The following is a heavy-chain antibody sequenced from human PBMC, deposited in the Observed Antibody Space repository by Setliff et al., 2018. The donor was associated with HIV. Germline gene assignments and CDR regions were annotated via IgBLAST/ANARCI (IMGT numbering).Heavy chain of an antibody. D-gene: IGHD5-12*01. V-gene: IGHV1-2*02. Sequence: GVSVKASTKASGYTFTGYLMLWVRQAPGQGLEWMGWINPNSGGTNYAQKFQGRVTLTRDTSTSTVYMELSSLRSEDTAVYYCASAGAWQRNALDIWGQGTMVTVSS. CDR2: INPNSGGT. CDR3: ASAGAWQRNALDI. CDR1: GYTFTGYL. J-gene: IGHJ3*02.